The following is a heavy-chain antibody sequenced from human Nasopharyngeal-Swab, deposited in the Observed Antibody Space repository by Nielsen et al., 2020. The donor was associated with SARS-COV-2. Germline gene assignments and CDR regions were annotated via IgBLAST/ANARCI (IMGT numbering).Heavy chain of an antibody. J-gene: IGHJ6*02. D-gene: IGHD3-9*01. V-gene: IGHV1-2*02. CDR1: GYTFTGYY. CDR3: ARVGHHQYYDILTGFGPKHHYGMDV. CDR2: IKHNSGGT. Sequence: ASVKVSCKASGYTFTGYYMHWVRKAPGQGLEWMGWIKHNSGGTNYAQKFQGRVTMTRDTSISTAYMELRRLRSDDTAVYYCARVGHHQYYDILTGFGPKHHYGMDVWGQGTTVTVSS.